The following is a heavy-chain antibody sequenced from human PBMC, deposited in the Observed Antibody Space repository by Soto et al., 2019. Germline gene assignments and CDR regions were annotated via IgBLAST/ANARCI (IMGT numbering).Heavy chain of an antibody. V-gene: IGHV1-8*01. D-gene: IGHD2-2*01. CDR1: GYTFTSYD. J-gene: IGHJ6*03. CDR3: ARGGYCSSTSCYDYYYYYYMDV. Sequence: QVQLVQSGAEVKKPGASVKVSCKASGYTFTSYDINWVRQATGQGLEWMGWMNPNSGNTGYAQKFQGRATMTRNTAISTAYMELSSLRSEDTAVYYCARGGYCSSTSCYDYYYYYYMDVWGKGTTVTVSS. CDR2: MNPNSGNT.